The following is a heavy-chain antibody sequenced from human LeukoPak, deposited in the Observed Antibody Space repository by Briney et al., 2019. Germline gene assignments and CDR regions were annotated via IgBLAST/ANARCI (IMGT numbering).Heavy chain of an antibody. CDR2: ISWSSLTT. D-gene: IGHD6-19*01. J-gene: IGHJ4*02. V-gene: IGHV3-23*01. Sequence: QTGGSLRLSCAASGFTFSSYALSWVRQAPGRGLEWVSLISWSSLTTEHADSVKGRFTVSRDNSKNTLSLQMNSLNADDTAVYYCAKHVRTSVWFFDSWGQGTLVTVSS. CDR1: GFTFSSYA. CDR3: AKHVRTSVWFFDS.